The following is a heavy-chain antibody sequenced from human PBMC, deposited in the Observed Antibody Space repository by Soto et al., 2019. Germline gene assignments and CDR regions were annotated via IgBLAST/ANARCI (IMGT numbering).Heavy chain of an antibody. CDR2: ISGSGGST. J-gene: IGHJ5*02. V-gene: IGHV3-23*01. D-gene: IGHD3-10*01. Sequence: EVQLLESGGGLVQPGGSLRLSCAASGFTFSSYAMSWVRQAPGKGLEWDSAISGSGGSTYYADSVKGRFTISRDNSKNTLYLQMNSLRAEDTAVYYCAKRGRGYYGSGSGFDPWGQGTLVTVSS. CDR3: AKRGRGYYGSGSGFDP. CDR1: GFTFSSYA.